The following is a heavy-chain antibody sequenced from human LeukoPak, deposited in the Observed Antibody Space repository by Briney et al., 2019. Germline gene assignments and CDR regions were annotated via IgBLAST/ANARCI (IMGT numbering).Heavy chain of an antibody. CDR2: ISYDGGNK. CDR3: ASSYSSSWSRSVAFDI. Sequence: PGGSLRLSCAASGFTFSSYAMHWVRQAPGKGLEWVAVISYDGGNKYYADSVKGRFTISRDNSKNTLYLQMNSLRAEDTAVYYCASSYSSSWSRSVAFDIWGQGTMVTASS. V-gene: IGHV3-30-3*01. J-gene: IGHJ3*02. CDR1: GFTFSSYA. D-gene: IGHD6-13*01.